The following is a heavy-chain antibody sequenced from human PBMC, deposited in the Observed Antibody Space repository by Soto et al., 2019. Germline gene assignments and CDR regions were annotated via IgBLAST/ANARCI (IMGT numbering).Heavy chain of an antibody. J-gene: IGHJ3*02. Sequence: GGSLRLSCAASGFTFSNAWMNWVRQAPGKGLEWVGRIKSKTDGGTTDYAAPVKGRFTISRDDSKNTLYLQMNSLKTEDTAVYYCTTALYYYDSSGYYRDAFAIWSQGTMVTVSS. CDR1: GFTFSNAW. V-gene: IGHV3-15*07. D-gene: IGHD3-22*01. CDR3: TTALYYYDSSGYYRDAFAI. CDR2: IKSKTDGGTT.